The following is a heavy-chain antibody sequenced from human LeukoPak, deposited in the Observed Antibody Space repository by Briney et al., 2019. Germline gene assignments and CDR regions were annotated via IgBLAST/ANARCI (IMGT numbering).Heavy chain of an antibody. CDR3: AKAKMATTPHYYYYGMDV. Sequence: GASVKVSCKASGYTFTNYDVNWVRQATGQGLEWMGWMNPTSGKAGFAQRFQGRVSMTRNISISTAYMELSSLRSEDTAVYYCAKAKMATTPHYYYYGMDVWGQGTTVTVSS. D-gene: IGHD5-24*01. CDR1: GYTFTNYD. CDR2: MNPTSGKA. V-gene: IGHV1-8*01. J-gene: IGHJ6*02.